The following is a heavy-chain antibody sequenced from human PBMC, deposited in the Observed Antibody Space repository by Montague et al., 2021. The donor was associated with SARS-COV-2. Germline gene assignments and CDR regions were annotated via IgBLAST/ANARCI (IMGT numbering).Heavy chain of an antibody. CDR1: GDSVSSNSAA. J-gene: IGHJ6*02. Sequence: CAISGDSVSSNSAAWNWIRQSPSRGLEWLGRTYFRSQWYSDYAVSVKSRITINPDTSKNQFSLQLNSVTPGDTAVYYCARDAANTRIAVAGYYYYYAMDVWGQGTTVTVS. CDR2: TYFRSQWYS. D-gene: IGHD6-19*01. V-gene: IGHV6-1*01. CDR3: ARDAANTRIAVAGYYYYYAMDV.